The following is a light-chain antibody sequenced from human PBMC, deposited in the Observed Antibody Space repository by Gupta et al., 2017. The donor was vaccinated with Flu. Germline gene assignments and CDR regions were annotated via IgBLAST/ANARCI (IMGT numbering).Light chain of an antibody. J-gene: IGKJ4*01. CDR2: DAS. CDR3: QQYGNLPLT. CDR1: QDITHH. V-gene: IGKV1-33*01. Sequence: DIQMTHSPSPLSASEGDRVTITSQANQDITHHLNWYQQKPGKAPILLLYDASTLETGVPSRFSGSGSGTDFTVTISSLQAEDFATYYCQQYGNLPLTFGGGTRVEI.